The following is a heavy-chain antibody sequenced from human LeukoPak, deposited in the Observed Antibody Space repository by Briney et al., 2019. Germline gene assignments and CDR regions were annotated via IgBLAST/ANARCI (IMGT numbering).Heavy chain of an antibody. CDR1: GDPMSRYY. D-gene: IGHD3-16*01. J-gene: IGHJ4*02. CDR2: IYYSGST. CDR3: ARGGKYYDYVWGSYVFDY. V-gene: IGHV4-59*01. Sequence: SETLSLTCTVSGDPMSRYYWSWIRQPPGKGLEWIGYIYYSGSTNYNPSLKSRVTRSVDTSKNKFSLNLSSVTAADTAVYYCARGGKYYDYVWGSYVFDYWGQGTLVTVSS.